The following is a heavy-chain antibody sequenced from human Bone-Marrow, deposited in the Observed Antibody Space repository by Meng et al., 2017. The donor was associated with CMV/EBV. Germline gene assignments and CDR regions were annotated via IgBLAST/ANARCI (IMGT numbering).Heavy chain of an antibody. D-gene: IGHD3-10*01. Sequence: GGSLRLSCAASGFTFSSYWMSWVRQAPGKGLEWVANIKQDGSEKYYVDSVKGRFTISRDNAKNSLYLQMNSLRPEDTALYYCVKASGLYYGSGTFDYFDSWGQATLVTVSS. CDR2: IKQDGSEK. V-gene: IGHV3-7*03. CDR1: GFTFSSYW. CDR3: VKASGLYYGSGTFDYFDS. J-gene: IGHJ4*02.